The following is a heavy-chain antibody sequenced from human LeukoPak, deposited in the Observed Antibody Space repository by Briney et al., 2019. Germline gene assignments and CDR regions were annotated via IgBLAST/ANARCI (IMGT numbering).Heavy chain of an antibody. Sequence: PGGSLRLSCAASGFTFSSYGMHWVRQAPGKGLEWVAVISYDGSNKYYADSVKGRFTISRDNSKNTLYLQMNSLRAEDTAVYYCAKDPSLAGGSYWGQGTLVTVSS. CDR2: ISYDGSNK. CDR3: AKDPSLAGGSY. CDR1: GFTFSSYG. J-gene: IGHJ4*02. D-gene: IGHD6-19*01. V-gene: IGHV3-30*18.